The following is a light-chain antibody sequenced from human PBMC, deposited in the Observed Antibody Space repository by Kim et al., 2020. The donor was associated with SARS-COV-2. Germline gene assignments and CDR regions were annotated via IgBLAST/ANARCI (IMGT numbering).Light chain of an antibody. CDR1: QSIDDW. V-gene: IGKV1-5*03. Sequence: DIQLTQSPSTLSAFVGDRVTITCRASQSIDDWLAWYQLKPGKAPRLLIYKASSLESGVPSRFSGSGSGTEFILTISSLQPEDFATYSCQQYDSLPVTFGQGTKLEI. CDR2: KAS. J-gene: IGKJ2*01. CDR3: QQYDSLPVT.